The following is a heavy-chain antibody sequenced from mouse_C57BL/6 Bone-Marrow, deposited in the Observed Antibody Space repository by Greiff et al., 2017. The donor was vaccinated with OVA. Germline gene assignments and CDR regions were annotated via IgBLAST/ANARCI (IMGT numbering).Heavy chain of an antibody. V-gene: IGHV3-1*01. D-gene: IGHD1-1*01. CDR3: ARGGYYGSSPDY. CDR2: ISYSGST. J-gene: IGHJ2*01. CDR1: GYSITSGYD. Sequence: EVKLQESGPGMVKPSQSLSLTCTVTGYSITSGYDWHWIRHFPGNKLEWMGYISYSGSTNYNPSLKSRISITHDTSKNHFFLKLNSVTTEDTATYYCARGGYYGSSPDYWGQGTTLTVSS.